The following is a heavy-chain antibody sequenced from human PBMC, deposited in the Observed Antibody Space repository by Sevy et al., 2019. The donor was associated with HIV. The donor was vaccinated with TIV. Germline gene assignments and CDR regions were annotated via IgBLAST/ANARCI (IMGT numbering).Heavy chain of an antibody. CDR1: GFTFSTYG. V-gene: IGHV3-30*18. D-gene: IGHD2-15*01. Sequence: GGSLRLSCAASGFTFSTYGMHWVRQAPGKGLEWVAVISYDGNNQYYADSVKGRFTISRDNSKNTLYLQMNSLRAEDTAVDYGGKCYRSRVVSDVFHIRGQGTMVTVSS. CDR2: ISYDGNNQ. J-gene: IGHJ3*02. CDR3: GKCYRSRVVSDVFHI.